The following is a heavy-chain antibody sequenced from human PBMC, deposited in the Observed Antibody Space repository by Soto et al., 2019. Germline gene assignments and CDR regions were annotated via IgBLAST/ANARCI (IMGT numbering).Heavy chain of an antibody. V-gene: IGHV1-69*06. CDR1: GGTHNNYA. D-gene: IGHD2-8*02. Sequence: QVQLLQSGSEVRKPGSSVKVSCKASGGTHNNYAFTWVRQARGQGLEWVGGIIPIFATVVYAQRFEGRVTISAHKSTSTAYMELNNLSFDDTAVYYCTIWWGAVRYKYYVLEVWGPGTAIPVSS. CDR2: IIPIFATV. CDR3: TIWWGAVRYKYYVLEV. J-gene: IGHJ6*02.